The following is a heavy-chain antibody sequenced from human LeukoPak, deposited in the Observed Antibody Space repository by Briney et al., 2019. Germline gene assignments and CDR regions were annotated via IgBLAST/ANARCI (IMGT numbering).Heavy chain of an antibody. V-gene: IGHV3-23*01. CDR3: ARRTIFAGMGV. D-gene: IGHD3-3*01. J-gene: IGHJ6*02. CDR1: GFTFSGYV. CDR2: ISGSGGST. Sequence: GGSLRLSCAVSGFTFSGYVMSWVRQAPGKGLEWVSGISGSGGSTNYADSVKGRFTISRDNSKNTLYLQMNSLRAEDTAVYYCARRTIFAGMGVWGQGTTVTVSS.